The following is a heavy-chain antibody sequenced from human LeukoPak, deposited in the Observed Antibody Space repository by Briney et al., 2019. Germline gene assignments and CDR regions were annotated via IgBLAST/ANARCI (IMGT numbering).Heavy chain of an antibody. Sequence: KPSETLSLTCTVSGGSISTSSYYWGWVRQPPGKGLEWIGNIFYSGSTYYSPSLKSRVTISLDTSRNQFSLKLSSVTAADTAVYYCARCSPGDSSNFYAVLQYWGQGTQVTVST. D-gene: IGHD3-22*01. V-gene: IGHV4-39*07. CDR3: ARCSPGDSSNFYAVLQY. J-gene: IGHJ4*02. CDR2: IFYSGST. CDR1: GGSISTSSYY.